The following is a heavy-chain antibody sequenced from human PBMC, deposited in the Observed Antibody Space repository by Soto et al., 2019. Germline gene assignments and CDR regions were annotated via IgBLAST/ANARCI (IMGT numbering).Heavy chain of an antibody. CDR2: ISAYNGNT. Sequence: EASVKVSCKASGYTFTSYGISWVRQAPGQGLEWMGWISAYNGNTNYAQKLQGRVTMTTDTSTSTAYMELRSLRSDDTAVYYCARDSGYDDYYFYGMDVWGQGTTVTVSS. CDR3: ARDSGYDDYYFYGMDV. V-gene: IGHV1-18*01. CDR1: GYTFTSYG. D-gene: IGHD5-12*01. J-gene: IGHJ6*02.